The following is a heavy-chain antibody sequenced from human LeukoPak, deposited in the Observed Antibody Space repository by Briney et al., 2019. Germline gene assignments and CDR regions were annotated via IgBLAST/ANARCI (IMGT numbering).Heavy chain of an antibody. J-gene: IGHJ4*02. CDR1: GYTLTDHH. V-gene: IGHV1-2*02. Sequence: ASVTVSCKASGYTLTDHHLIWVRQAPGQGLGWVGWIRPNSGGILYAQEFQGRVTLTRDTSISTAYMEVTRLTSDDTAIYYCARDPVDGYSHYDFWGQGTLVTVSS. D-gene: IGHD5-24*01. CDR2: IRPNSGGI. CDR3: ARDPVDGYSHYDF.